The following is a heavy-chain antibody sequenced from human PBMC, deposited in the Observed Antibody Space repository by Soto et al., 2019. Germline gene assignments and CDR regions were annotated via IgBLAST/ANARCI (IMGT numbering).Heavy chain of an antibody. Sequence: ASVKVSCKASGYTFTSYDINWVRQATGQGLEWMGWMNPNSGNTGYAQKFKGRVTMTRNTSISTAYLGLGSLGSEEPAVYYWARGKNNPYWGKGPLVTVPS. V-gene: IGHV1-8*01. CDR1: GYTFTSYD. CDR3: ARGKNNPY. CDR2: MNPNSGNT. D-gene: IGHD1-20*01. J-gene: IGHJ4*02.